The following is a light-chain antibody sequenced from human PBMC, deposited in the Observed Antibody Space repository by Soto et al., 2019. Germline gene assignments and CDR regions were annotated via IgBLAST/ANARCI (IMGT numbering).Light chain of an antibody. CDR3: QQYNNWPPYT. Sequence: IVMTQSPATLSVSPGERATLSCRASQSVSSNLAWYQQKPGQAPRLLIYGASTRAPGIPARFSGSGSGTEFTITISSLQSEDFAVYSCQQYNNWPPYTFGQGTKLEIK. CDR1: QSVSSN. CDR2: GAS. J-gene: IGKJ2*01. V-gene: IGKV3-15*01.